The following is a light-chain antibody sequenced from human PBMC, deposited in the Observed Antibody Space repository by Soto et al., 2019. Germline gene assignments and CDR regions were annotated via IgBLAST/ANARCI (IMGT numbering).Light chain of an antibody. CDR3: QQRSNRPRFT. CDR1: QSVDNY. V-gene: IGKV3-11*01. Sequence: EIVLTQSPATLSLSPGDGATLSCRASQSVDNYLAWYQQKPGQAPRLLIHDVSNRATGTPARFSGSGSGTDFTLSISSLEPEDFAVYYCQQRSNRPRFTFGPGTKVDI. J-gene: IGKJ3*01. CDR2: DVS.